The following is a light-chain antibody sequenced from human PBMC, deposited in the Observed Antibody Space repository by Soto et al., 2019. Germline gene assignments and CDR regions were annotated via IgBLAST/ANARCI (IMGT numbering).Light chain of an antibody. CDR3: SSTDNSDNRWV. Sequence: SYELTQPPSVSVSPGQTARITCSGDALPKKFAYWYQQKSGQAPVLVISEDYKRASGIPERFSASSSGALATLTISGAQVEDEADYYCSSTDNSDNRWVFGGGTKLTVL. CDR1: ALPKKF. CDR2: EDY. V-gene: IGLV3-10*01. J-gene: IGLJ3*02.